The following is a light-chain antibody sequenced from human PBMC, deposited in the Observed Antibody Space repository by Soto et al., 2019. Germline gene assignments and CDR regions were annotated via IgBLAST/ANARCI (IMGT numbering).Light chain of an antibody. CDR3: VSWDESLNGWV. V-gene: IGLV2-14*01. CDR1: STDVGAYNY. J-gene: IGLJ3*02. Sequence: QSVLTQPASVSGSPGQSITISCTGTSTDVGAYNYVSWYQQYPGKAPKLMIYEVSNRPSGVSHRFSGSKSANSASLTISGLQAEDEADYYCVSWDESLNGWVFGGGTKLTVL. CDR2: EVS.